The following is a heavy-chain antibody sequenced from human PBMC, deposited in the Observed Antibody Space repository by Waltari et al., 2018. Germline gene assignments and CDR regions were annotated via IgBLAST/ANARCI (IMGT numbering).Heavy chain of an antibody. CDR3: AKHVGSYALAYFDH. J-gene: IGHJ4*02. CDR1: GFTFTNYA. V-gene: IGHV3-23*01. CDR2: ITGGDGTT. Sequence: EVQLLESGGGLVQPGESLRLSCTASGFTFTNYAVTWVRQAPGKGLEWVSTITGGDGTTFYADSVKGRFVISRDNSRDTVYIQMNRLRAEDTAIYSCAKHVGSYALAYFDHWGQGALVTVSS. D-gene: IGHD2-8*01.